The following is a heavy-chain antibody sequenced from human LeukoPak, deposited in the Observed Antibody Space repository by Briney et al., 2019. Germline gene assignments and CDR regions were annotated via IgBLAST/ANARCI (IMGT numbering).Heavy chain of an antibody. CDR2: VKEDGSEK. CDR1: GFTFSNDW. Sequence: GGSLSLSCAASGFTFSNDWMSWVRQAPGKGLEWVANVKEDGSEKYYVDSVKGRFTISRDNARNSLYLQMNSLRAEDTAVYYCASGRQLGYWGQGTLVTVSS. V-gene: IGHV3-7*01. D-gene: IGHD6-13*01. CDR3: ASGRQLGY. J-gene: IGHJ4*02.